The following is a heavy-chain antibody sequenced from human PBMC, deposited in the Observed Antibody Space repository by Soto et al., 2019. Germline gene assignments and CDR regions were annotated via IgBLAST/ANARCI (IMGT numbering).Heavy chain of an antibody. V-gene: IGHV4-59*08. CDR2: IYYSGNT. J-gene: IGHJ4*02. CDR1: GGSISSYY. CDR3: ARHPPYSAFDY. D-gene: IGHD3-16*01. Sequence: QVQLQESGPGLVKPSETLSLTCTVSGGSISSYYWSWIRRPPGKGLEWIGYIYYSGNTNYNPSLKSRLTISAATSKNQFSLKLSSVTAADTAVHYCARHPPYSAFDYWGQGTLVTVSS.